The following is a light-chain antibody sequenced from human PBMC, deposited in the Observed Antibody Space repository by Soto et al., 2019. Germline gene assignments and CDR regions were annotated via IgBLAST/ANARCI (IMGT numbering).Light chain of an antibody. Sequence: EMILTQSPDTLSLSLWERATLSCRASERISNNLAWYQQKPGQAPRLLIYGASTRATGIPARFSGSGSGTEFTLTISSLQSEDFAVYYCQQYNNWLGTFGQGTKVDIK. J-gene: IGKJ1*01. CDR2: GAS. V-gene: IGKV3-15*01. CDR1: ERISNN. CDR3: QQYNNWLGT.